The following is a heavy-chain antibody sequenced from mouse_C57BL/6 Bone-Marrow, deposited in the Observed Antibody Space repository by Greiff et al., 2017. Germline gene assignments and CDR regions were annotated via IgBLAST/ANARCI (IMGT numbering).Heavy chain of an antibody. D-gene: IGHD1-1*01. Sequence: EVQLVESGEGLVKPGGSLKLSCAASGFTFSSYAMSWVRQTPEKRLEWVAYISSGGAYIYYADTVKGRFTISRDNARNTLYLQMSRLKYEDTAMYYCTIGRYGSSFFDYWGQGTTLTVSS. J-gene: IGHJ2*01. V-gene: IGHV5-9-1*02. CDR2: ISSGGAYI. CDR3: TIGRYGSSFFDY. CDR1: GFTFSSYA.